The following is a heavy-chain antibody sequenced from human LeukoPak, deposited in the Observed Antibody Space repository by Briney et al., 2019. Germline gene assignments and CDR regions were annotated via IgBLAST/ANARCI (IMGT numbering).Heavy chain of an antibody. CDR1: GGSISSYY. J-gene: IGHJ4*02. D-gene: IGHD6-19*01. Sequence: SETLSLTCTVSGGSISSYYWSWIRQPPGKGLEWIGYIYYGGSTNYNPSLKSRVTISVDTSKNQFSLKLSSVTAADTAVYYCARDLGYSSGWYRTNYFDYWGQGTLVTVSS. CDR2: IYYGGST. V-gene: IGHV4-59*01. CDR3: ARDLGYSSGWYRTNYFDY.